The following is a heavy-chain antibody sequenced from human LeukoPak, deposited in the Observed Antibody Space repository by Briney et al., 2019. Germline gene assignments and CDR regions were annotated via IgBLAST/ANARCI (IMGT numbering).Heavy chain of an antibody. CDR1: GYTFTSYD. J-gene: IGHJ4*02. D-gene: IGHD3-3*01. V-gene: IGHV1-8*03. CDR2: MKPNSGNT. Sequence: ASVKVSCKASGYTFTSYDINWVRQATGQGLEWMAWMKPNSGNTGYAQKFQGRVTITRNTSISTAYMELSSLRSEDTAVYYCARGRGGFFEWLIYITEPYFDYWGQGTLVTVSS. CDR3: ARGRGGFFEWLIYITEPYFDY.